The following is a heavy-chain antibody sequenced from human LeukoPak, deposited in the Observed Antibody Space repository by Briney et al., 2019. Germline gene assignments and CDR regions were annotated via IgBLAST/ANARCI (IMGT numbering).Heavy chain of an antibody. CDR1: GGTFNNSA. CDR3: ARALVQPSGAFDI. V-gene: IGHV1-69*05. D-gene: IGHD1-26*01. Sequence: SVKVSCKTSGGTFNNSAISWVRQAPGQGLEWMGGIIPIFGTTNYAQKFQGRVTITTDGSSSTAYMEMSSLRSDDTAVYYCARALVQPSGAFDIWGQGAMVTVSS. CDR2: IIPIFGTT. J-gene: IGHJ3*02.